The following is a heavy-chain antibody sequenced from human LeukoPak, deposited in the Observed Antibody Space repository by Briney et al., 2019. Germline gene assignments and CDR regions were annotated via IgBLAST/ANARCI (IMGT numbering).Heavy chain of an antibody. CDR3: AKDCDFWSGYYTGY. CDR1: GFTFSSYA. D-gene: IGHD3-3*01. V-gene: IGHV3-23*01. CDR2: ISGSGGST. J-gene: IGHJ4*02. Sequence: SGGSLRLSCAASGFTFSSYAMSWVRQAPGKGLEWVSAISGSGGSTYYADSVKGRFTISRDNSKNTLYLQMNSLRAEDAAVYYCAKDCDFWSGYYTGYWGQGTLVTVSS.